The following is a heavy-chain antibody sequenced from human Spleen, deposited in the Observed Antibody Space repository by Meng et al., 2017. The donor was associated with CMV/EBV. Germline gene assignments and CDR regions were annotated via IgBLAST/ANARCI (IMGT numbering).Heavy chain of an antibody. CDR1: GGSFSGYY. D-gene: IGHD5-12*01. J-gene: IGHJ4*02. Sequence: SETLSLTCAVYGGSFSGYYWSWIRQPPGKGLEWIGEINHSGSTNYNPSLKSRVTISVDTSKNQFSLRLNSVTAADTAVYYCARAWSGYRVNYFDYWGQGTLVTVSS. V-gene: IGHV4-34*01. CDR2: INHSGST. CDR3: ARAWSGYRVNYFDY.